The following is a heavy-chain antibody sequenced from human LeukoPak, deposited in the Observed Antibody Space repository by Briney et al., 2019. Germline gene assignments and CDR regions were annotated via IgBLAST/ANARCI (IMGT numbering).Heavy chain of an antibody. CDR3: ARRGGVVPAAILWDWFDP. CDR2: IYYSGST. Sequence: PSETLSLTCTVSGGSISSSSYYWGWIRQPPGKGLEWIGSIYYSGSTYYNPSLKSRVTISVDTSKNQFSLKLSSVTAADTAVYYCARRGGVVPAAILWDWFDPWGQGTLVTVSS. V-gene: IGHV4-39*01. J-gene: IGHJ5*02. D-gene: IGHD2-2*02. CDR1: GGSISSSSYY.